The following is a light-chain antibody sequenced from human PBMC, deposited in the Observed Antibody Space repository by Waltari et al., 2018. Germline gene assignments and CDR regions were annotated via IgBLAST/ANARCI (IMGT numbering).Light chain of an antibody. CDR3: QQYGSSPPFT. CDR1: QSISSSF. J-gene: IGKJ2*01. Sequence: EIVLTQSPGTLSLSPGERVTLSCRASQSISSSFLAWYRQKPGQAPSLLIHGSSSRATGIPDRFSGRGSGTDFTLTISRLEPEDFAVYYCQQYGSSPPFTFGQGTKLEI. CDR2: GSS. V-gene: IGKV3-20*01.